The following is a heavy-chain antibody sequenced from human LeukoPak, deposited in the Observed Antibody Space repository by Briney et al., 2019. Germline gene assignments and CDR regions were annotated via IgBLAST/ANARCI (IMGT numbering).Heavy chain of an antibody. D-gene: IGHD3-10*01. CDR2: ISGSGGST. V-gene: IGHV3-23*01. CDR3: AKVPVPGVLWFGKLSGYFDY. J-gene: IGHJ4*02. Sequence: GGSLRLSCAASGFTFSSYAMSWVRQAPGKGLEWVSAISGSGGSTYYADSVKGRFTISRDNSKNTLYLQMNSLRAEDSAVYYCAKVPVPGVLWFGKLSGYFDYWGQGTLVTVSS. CDR1: GFTFSSYA.